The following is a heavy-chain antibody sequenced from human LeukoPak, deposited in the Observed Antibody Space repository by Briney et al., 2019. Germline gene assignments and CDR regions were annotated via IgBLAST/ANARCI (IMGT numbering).Heavy chain of an antibody. CDR3: ARDLSYGSGSYDAFDI. Sequence: GASVKVSCKASGYTFTSYGISWVRQAPGQGLEWMGWISAYNGNTNYAQKLQGRVTMTTDTSTSTAYMELRSLRSDDTAVYYCARDLSYGSGSYDAFDIWGQGTMVTVSS. V-gene: IGHV1-18*01. CDR2: ISAYNGNT. CDR1: GYTFTSYG. J-gene: IGHJ3*02. D-gene: IGHD3-10*01.